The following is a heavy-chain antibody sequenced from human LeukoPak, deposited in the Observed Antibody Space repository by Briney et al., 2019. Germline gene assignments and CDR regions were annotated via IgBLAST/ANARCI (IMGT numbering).Heavy chain of an antibody. CDR2: ISERGTYI. Sequence: TGGSLRLSCVASGFSISSYSMDWVRQAPGKGLEWVSSISERGTYIYYADSVKGRFTISRDNAKNSLYLQMNSLRAEDTAVYYCARVKGSGSREDYFDYWGQGTLVTVSS. CDR3: ARVKGSGSREDYFDY. CDR1: GFSISSYS. V-gene: IGHV3-21*01. D-gene: IGHD1-26*01. J-gene: IGHJ4*02.